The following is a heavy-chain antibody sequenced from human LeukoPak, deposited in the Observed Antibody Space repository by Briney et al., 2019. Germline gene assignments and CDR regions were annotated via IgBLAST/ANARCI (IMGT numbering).Heavy chain of an antibody. V-gene: IGHV4-61*02. CDR3: ARASAYYYDSSGYYYQY. Sequence: SETLSLTCTVSGGSISSGSYYWSWLRQPAGKGLEWIGRIYTSGSTNYNPSLKSRVTISVDTSKNQFSLKLSSVTAADTAVYYCARASAYYYDSSGYYYQYWGQGTLVTVSS. J-gene: IGHJ1*01. CDR2: IYTSGST. D-gene: IGHD3-22*01. CDR1: GGSISSGSYY.